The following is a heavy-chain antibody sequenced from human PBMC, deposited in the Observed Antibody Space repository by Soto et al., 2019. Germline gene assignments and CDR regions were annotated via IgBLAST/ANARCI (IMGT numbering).Heavy chain of an antibody. D-gene: IGHD6-25*01. CDR1: GGTFSSYT. CDR2: IIPILGIA. J-gene: IGHJ4*02. CDR3: ARVGYSSVDY. V-gene: IGHV1-69*02. Sequence: QVQLVQSGAEVKKPGSSVKVSCKASGGTFSSYTISWVRQAPGQGLEWMGRIIPILGIANYAQKFQGRVTITADKSTSTADMDLSSLRSEDTAVYYWARVGYSSVDYWGQGPLVTVSS.